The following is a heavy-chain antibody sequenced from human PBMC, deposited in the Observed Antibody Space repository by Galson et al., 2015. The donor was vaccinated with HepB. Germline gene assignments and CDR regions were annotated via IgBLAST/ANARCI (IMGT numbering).Heavy chain of an antibody. CDR2: IKQDGSEK. V-gene: IGHV3-7*03. CDR1: GFTFSSYW. D-gene: IGHD3-22*01. J-gene: IGHJ5*02. CDR3: ARDEGCSTYYYDSSGPKCDPFDP. Sequence: SLRLSCAASGFTFSSYWMSWVRQAPGKGLEWVANIKQDGSEKYYVDSVKGRFTISRDNAKNSLYLQMNSLRAEDTAVYYCARDEGCSTYYYDSSGPKCDPFDPWGQGTLVTVSS.